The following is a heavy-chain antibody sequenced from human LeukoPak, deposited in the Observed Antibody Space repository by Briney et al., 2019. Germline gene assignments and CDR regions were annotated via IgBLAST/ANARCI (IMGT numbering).Heavy chain of an antibody. J-gene: IGHJ4*02. CDR2: IYYSGST. D-gene: IGHD6-6*01. CDR3: AVRSITSIAARYDY. V-gene: IGHV4-59*08. Sequence: SETLSLTCTVSGGSISSYYWSWIRQPPGKGLEWIGYIYYSGSTNYNPSLKSRVTISVDTSKNQFSLKLSSVTAADTAVYYCAVRSITSIAARYDYWGQGTLVTVSS. CDR1: GGSISSYY.